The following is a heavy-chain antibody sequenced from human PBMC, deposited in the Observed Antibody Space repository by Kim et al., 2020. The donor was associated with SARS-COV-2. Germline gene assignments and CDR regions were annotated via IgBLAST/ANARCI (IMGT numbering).Heavy chain of an antibody. CDR2: ISGSGGST. Sequence: GGSLRLSCAASGFTFSSYAMSWVRQAPGKGLEWVSAISGSGGSTYYADSVKGRFTISRDNSKNTLYLQMNSLRAEDTAVYYCAKDPRLLWFGDPIAWGQGTLVTVSS. CDR1: GFTFSSYA. J-gene: IGHJ5*02. CDR3: AKDPRLLWFGDPIA. V-gene: IGHV3-23*01. D-gene: IGHD3-10*01.